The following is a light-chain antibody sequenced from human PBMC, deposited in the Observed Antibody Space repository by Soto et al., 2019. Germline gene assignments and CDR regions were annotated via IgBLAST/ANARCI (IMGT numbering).Light chain of an antibody. CDR1: QSRINNK. V-gene: IGKV3-15*01. CDR2: GAS. CDR3: QQYNNWPHT. Sequence: EIVMTQSPATLSVSPGEGATLSCRASQSRINNKLAWFQQKPGQAPRLLIYGASTRATGLPARFSGSGSGTEFTLTISSLQSEDFAIYYCQQYNNWPHTFGQGTKLEIK. J-gene: IGKJ2*01.